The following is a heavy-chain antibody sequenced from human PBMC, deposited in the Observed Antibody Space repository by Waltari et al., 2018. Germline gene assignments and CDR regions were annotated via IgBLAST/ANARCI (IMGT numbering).Heavy chain of an antibody. J-gene: IGHJ4*02. CDR3: TTEPYSSSWYGY. CDR1: GFTFRNAW. D-gene: IGHD6-13*01. Sequence: EVQLVESGGGLVKPGGSLRLSCAASGFTFRNAWMSWVRPAPGKGLEWVGRIKSKTDGGTTDYAAPVKGRFTISRDDSKNTLYLQMNSLKTEDTAVYYCTTEPYSSSWYGYWGQGTLVTVSS. CDR2: IKSKTDGGTT. V-gene: IGHV3-15*01.